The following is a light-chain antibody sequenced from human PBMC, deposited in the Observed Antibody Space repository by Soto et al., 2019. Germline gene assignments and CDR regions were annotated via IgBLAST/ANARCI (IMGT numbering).Light chain of an antibody. CDR3: QQSYSTPRT. CDR2: AAS. Sequence: IHMTLSASSLSASVGHSVTITCRASQSISSYLNWYQQKPGKAPKLLIYAASSLQSGVPSRFSGSGYGTDFTLTISSLQTEDFATYYCQQSYSTPRTFGQGTKVDIK. J-gene: IGKJ1*01. CDR1: QSISSY. V-gene: IGKV1-39*01.